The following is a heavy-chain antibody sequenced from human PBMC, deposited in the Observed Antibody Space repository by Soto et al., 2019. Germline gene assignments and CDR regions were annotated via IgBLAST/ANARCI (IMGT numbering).Heavy chain of an antibody. J-gene: IGHJ6*02. CDR3: ATDGSYAQHV. CDR1: GFTFSNSW. D-gene: IGHD2-2*01. CDR2: IYSDGSIK. Sequence: EVQLVESGGGLVQPGGSLRLSCTASGFTFSNSWMHWVRQAPGKGLVWVSHIYSDGSIKAYADSVKGRFTISRDNAKNTLYLQMNSLRVEDTAVYYCATDGSYAQHVWGQGTTVTVSS. V-gene: IGHV3-74*01.